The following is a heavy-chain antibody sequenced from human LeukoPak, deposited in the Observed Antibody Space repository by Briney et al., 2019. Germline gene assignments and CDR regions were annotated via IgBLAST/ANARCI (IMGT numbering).Heavy chain of an antibody. J-gene: IGHJ5*02. CDR1: GGSISSYY. Sequence: PSEALSLTCTVSGGSISSYYWSWIRQPPGKGLEWIGYIYYGGSTNYNPSLKSRVTISVDTSKNQFSLKLSSVTAADTAVYYCARDHYYGSGSTWFDPWGQGTLVTVSS. D-gene: IGHD3-10*01. V-gene: IGHV4-59*01. CDR2: IYYGGST. CDR3: ARDHYYGSGSTWFDP.